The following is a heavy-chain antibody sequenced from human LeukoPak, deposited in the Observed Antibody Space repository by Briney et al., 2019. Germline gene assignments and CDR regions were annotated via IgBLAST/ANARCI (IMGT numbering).Heavy chain of an antibody. V-gene: IGHV3-23*01. Sequence: GGSLRLSCAASGFTFSDYAMSWVRHAPGEGLEWVSAISDSGGTTYYADSVKGRFTISRDNSKNTLYLQMNSLRGEDTAVYYCAKLTRGYCSSTACPNWFDPWGQGTLVTVSS. CDR3: AKLTRGYCSSTACPNWFDP. CDR1: GFTFSDYA. J-gene: IGHJ5*02. D-gene: IGHD2-2*01. CDR2: ISDSGGTT.